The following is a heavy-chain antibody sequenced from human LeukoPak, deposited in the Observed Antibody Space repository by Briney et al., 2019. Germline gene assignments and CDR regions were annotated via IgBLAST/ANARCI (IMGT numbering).Heavy chain of an antibody. CDR1: GGSFSGYY. V-gene: IGHV4-34*01. CDR3: ARGLSEAFDI. Sequence: PSETLSLTCAVYGGSFSGYYWSWIRQPPGKGLEWIGEINHSGSTNYNPSLKSRVTISVDTSKNQFSLKLSSVTAADTAVYYCARGLSEAFDIWGQGTMVTVSS. J-gene: IGHJ3*02. CDR2: INHSGST.